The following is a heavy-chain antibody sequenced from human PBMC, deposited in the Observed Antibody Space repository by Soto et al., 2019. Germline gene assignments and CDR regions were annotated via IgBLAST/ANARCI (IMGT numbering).Heavy chain of an antibody. Sequence: PSETLSLTCAVSGYSISSSNWWGWIRQPPGKGLEWIGYIYYSGSTYYNPSLKSRVTMSVDTSKNQFSLKLSSVTAVDTAVYYCARMLRGGQYSSGWYDWFDPWGQGTLVTVSS. CDR3: ARMLRGGQYSSGWYDWFDP. V-gene: IGHV4-28*01. D-gene: IGHD6-19*01. J-gene: IGHJ5*02. CDR2: IYYSGST. CDR1: GYSISSSNW.